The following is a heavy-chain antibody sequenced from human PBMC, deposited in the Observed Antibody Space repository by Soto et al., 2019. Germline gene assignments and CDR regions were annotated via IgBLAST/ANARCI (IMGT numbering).Heavy chain of an antibody. J-gene: IGHJ5*02. Sequence: SETLSLTCSVSGAALNSGNYYWSWIRQVPGKGLEWIGHIYVTGAVDYNPFLRDRITISQDTSERQFSLNLRLVTAADTAVYYCARLRIATNNYKWFDPWGQGTPVTVPS. CDR1: GAALNSGNYY. D-gene: IGHD2-21*01. V-gene: IGHV4-31*03. CDR2: IYVTGAV. CDR3: ARLRIATNNYKWFDP.